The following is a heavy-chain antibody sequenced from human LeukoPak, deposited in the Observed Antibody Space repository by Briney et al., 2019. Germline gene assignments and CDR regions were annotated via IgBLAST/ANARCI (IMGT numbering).Heavy chain of an antibody. V-gene: IGHV4-4*02. CDR2: IYHSGST. J-gene: IGHJ4*02. Sequence: SETLSLTCAVSGGSISSSNWWSWVRQPPGKGLEWIGEIYHSGSTNYNPSLKSRVTISVDKSKNQFSLKLSSVTAADTAVYYCARTGGIAAAASDYWGQGTLDTVSS. CDR3: ARTGGIAAAASDY. CDR1: GGSISSSNW. D-gene: IGHD6-13*01.